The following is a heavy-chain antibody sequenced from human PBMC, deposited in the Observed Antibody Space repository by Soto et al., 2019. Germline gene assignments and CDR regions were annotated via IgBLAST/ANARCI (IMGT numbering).Heavy chain of an antibody. V-gene: IGHV3-11*06. Sequence: KPGGSLRLSCAGSGFTFGDSYMSWIRQAPGKGLEWLSYISPGSRYPAYADSVKGRFTISRDNARRSLFLQMTSLTAEDTAMYYCVRGGGGGLFDPWGQGTMVTVSS. CDR1: GFTFGDSY. CDR3: VRGGGGGLFDP. J-gene: IGHJ5*02. D-gene: IGHD2-15*01. CDR2: ISPGSRYP.